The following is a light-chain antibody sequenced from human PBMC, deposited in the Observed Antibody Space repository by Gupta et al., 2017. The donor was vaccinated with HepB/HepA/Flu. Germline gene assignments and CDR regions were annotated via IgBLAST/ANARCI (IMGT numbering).Light chain of an antibody. J-gene: IGKJ3*01. V-gene: IGKV3-11*01. CDR2: DAS. CDR1: QSDSSY. CDR3: QQRSNWRPIFT. Sequence: ELMLTQSPATLSLSPGERATLSCRARQSDSSYLAWYQQKPGQAPRLLIFDASNRATGIPARFRGSGSGTDFTLTISSLEPEDFAVDYCQQRSNWRPIFTFGHGTKVDIK.